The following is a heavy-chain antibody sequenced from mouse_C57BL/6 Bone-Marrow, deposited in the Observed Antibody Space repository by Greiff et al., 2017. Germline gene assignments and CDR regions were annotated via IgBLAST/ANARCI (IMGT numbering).Heavy chain of an antibody. D-gene: IGHD3-3*01. CDR2: IYPRSGNT. V-gene: IGHV1-81*01. J-gene: IGHJ3*01. CDR1: GYTFTSYG. Sequence: VKLVESGAELARPGASVKLSCKASGYTFTSYGISWVKQRTGQGLEWIGEIYPRSGNTYYNEKFKGKATLTADKSSSTAYMELRSLTSEDSAVYFCARGRTLFAYWGQGTLVTVSA. CDR3: ARGRTLFAY.